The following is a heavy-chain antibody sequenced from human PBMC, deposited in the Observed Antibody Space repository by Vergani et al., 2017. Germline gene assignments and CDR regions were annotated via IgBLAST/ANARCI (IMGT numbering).Heavy chain of an antibody. Sequence: QVQLQESGPGLVKPSQTLSLTCTVSGGAISSNGDYWSWTRHRPGKGLEWIGYIYYSGATDYNRSLKSRLAMSIDPSKNVFSLKVNSVTAADTAVYYCARGRYNYGFTGFGSLGQGIQVTVSS. CDR1: GGAISSNGDY. CDR2: IYYSGAT. J-gene: IGHJ5*02. V-gene: IGHV4-31*03. D-gene: IGHD5-18*01. CDR3: ARGRYNYGFTGFGS.